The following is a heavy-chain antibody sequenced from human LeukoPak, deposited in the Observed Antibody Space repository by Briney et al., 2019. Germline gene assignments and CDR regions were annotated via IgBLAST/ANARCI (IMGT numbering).Heavy chain of an antibody. D-gene: IGHD2-21*02. J-gene: IGHJ5*02. V-gene: IGHV6-1*01. CDR3: ARDHAYCGGDCFNWFDP. CDR2: TYYRSKWYN. Sequence: SQTLSLTCAISGDSVCSNSAAWNWIRQSPSRGLEWLGRTYYRSKWYNDYAVSVKSRITINPDTSKNQFSLQLNSVTPEDTAVYYCARDHAYCGGDCFNWFDPWGQGTLATVSS. CDR1: GDSVCSNSAA.